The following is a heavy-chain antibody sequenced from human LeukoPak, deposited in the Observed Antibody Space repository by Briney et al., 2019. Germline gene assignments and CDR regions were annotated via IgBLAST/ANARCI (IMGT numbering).Heavy chain of an antibody. Sequence: PGGSLRLSCTASGFTFGDYAMSWVRQAPGKGLEWVGFIRSKAYGGTTEYAASVKGRFTISRDNAKNSLYLQMNSLRAEDTAVYYCARQGFYGGSYYQFDYWGQGTLVTVSS. V-gene: IGHV3-49*04. CDR3: ARQGFYGGSYYQFDY. D-gene: IGHD1-26*01. J-gene: IGHJ4*02. CDR1: GFTFGDYA. CDR2: IRSKAYGGTT.